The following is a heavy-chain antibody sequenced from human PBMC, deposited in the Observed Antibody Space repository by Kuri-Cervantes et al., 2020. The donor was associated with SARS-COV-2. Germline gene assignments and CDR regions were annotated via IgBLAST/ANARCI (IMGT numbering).Heavy chain of an antibody. Sequence: ESLKISCTVSGGSISSYYWSWIRQPPGKGLEWIGYIYYSGSTNYNPSLKSRVTISVDTSKNQFSLKLSSVTAADTAVYYCARAGEWLFGDAFDIWGQGTMVTVSS. CDR2: IYYSGST. CDR3: ARAGEWLFGDAFDI. V-gene: IGHV4-59*01. J-gene: IGHJ3*02. CDR1: GGSISSYY. D-gene: IGHD3-3*01.